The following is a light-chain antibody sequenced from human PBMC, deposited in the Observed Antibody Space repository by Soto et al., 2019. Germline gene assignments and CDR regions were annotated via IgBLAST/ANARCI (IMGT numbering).Light chain of an antibody. V-gene: IGLV2-14*01. J-gene: IGLJ1*01. CDR2: DVS. CDR3: SSYAGRTLYV. Sequence: QSALTQPASVSGSPGQSITISCTGTSSDVGAYNSVAWYQHNPGKAPKLMIYDVSNRPSGVSSRFSGSKSANTASLSISGLQAEDEADYYCSSYAGRTLYVFGTGTKVTVL. CDR1: SSDVGAYNS.